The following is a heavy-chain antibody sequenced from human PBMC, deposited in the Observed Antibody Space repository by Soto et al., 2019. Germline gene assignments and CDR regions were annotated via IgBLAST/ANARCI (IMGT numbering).Heavy chain of an antibody. Sequence: VQLVESGGGVVQPGRSLRLSCAASGFTFSSYGMHWVRQAPGKGLEWLAIISYDGSNKYSADSVKGRFTISRDNSKNTLYLQMNSLGGDDTAVYFCGKGRAPPYGSGNGLDVWGQGTTVTVSS. D-gene: IGHD3-10*01. CDR3: GKGRAPPYGSGNGLDV. CDR1: GFTFSSYG. J-gene: IGHJ6*02. CDR2: ISYDGSNK. V-gene: IGHV3-30*18.